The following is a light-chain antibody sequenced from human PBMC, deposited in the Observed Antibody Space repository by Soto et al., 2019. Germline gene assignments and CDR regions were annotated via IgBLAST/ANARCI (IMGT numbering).Light chain of an antibody. J-gene: IGKJ1*01. CDR1: QSISSW. CDR3: QQYNSQWT. V-gene: IGKV1-5*01. CDR2: DAS. Sequence: DIQMTQSPYTLSASVADRVTITCRARQSISSWLAWYQQKPGKAPKLLIYDASSLESGVPLRFSGSVSGTEFTLTISSLQPDDFATYYCQQYNSQWTFGQGTKV.